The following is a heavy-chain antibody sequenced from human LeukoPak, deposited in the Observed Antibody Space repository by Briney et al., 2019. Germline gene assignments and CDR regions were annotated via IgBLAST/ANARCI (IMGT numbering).Heavy chain of an antibody. Sequence: GALILSCAASGFTVSSNYMNWVRQAPGKGLEWVSVIYDGGSTCYSDAVRGRFTASRDPSKNTLYLQMNSLRAEDTAVYYCARGAFNWGRGTLVTVSS. CDR1: GFTVSSNY. CDR3: ARGAFN. CDR2: IYDGGST. J-gene: IGHJ4*02. V-gene: IGHV3-53*01.